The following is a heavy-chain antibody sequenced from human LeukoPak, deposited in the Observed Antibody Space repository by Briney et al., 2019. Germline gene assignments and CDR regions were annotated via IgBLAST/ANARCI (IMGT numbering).Heavy chain of an antibody. J-gene: IGHJ4*02. V-gene: IGHV3-7*01. CDR1: GFTFRSYW. Sequence: GGSLRLSCAASGFTFRSYWMSWVRQPPGRGLEWVANIKQDGSEKYYVDSVKGRFTISRDNGKNSLYLQMNSLRGEDTAVYYCATTFLWFGESELDYWGQGTLVTVSS. CDR2: IKQDGSEK. CDR3: ATTFLWFGESELDY. D-gene: IGHD3-10*01.